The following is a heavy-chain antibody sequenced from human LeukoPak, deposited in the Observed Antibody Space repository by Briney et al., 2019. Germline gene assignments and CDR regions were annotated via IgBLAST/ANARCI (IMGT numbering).Heavy chain of an antibody. J-gene: IGHJ4*02. Sequence: ASVKVSCKASGYTFTSYDINWVRQATGQGLEWMGWINPNSGGTNYAQKFQGWVTMTRDTSISTAYMELSRLRSDDTAVYYCARGRKNSSSWYYFDYWGQGTLVTVSS. D-gene: IGHD6-13*01. CDR3: ARGRKNSSSWYYFDY. CDR2: INPNSGGT. CDR1: GYTFTSYD. V-gene: IGHV1-2*04.